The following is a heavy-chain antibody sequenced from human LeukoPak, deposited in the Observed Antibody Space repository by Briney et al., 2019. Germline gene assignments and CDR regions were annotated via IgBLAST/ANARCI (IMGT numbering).Heavy chain of an antibody. J-gene: IGHJ4*02. CDR3: ARVLDDYGGVFDY. Sequence: VQVSCKASGGTFSSYAISWVRPAPGQGLEWMGGIIPIFGTANYAQKFQGRVTITADKSTSTAYMELSSLRSEDTAVYYCARVLDDYGGVFDYWGQGTLVTVSS. CDR2: IIPIFGTA. D-gene: IGHD4-23*01. CDR1: GGTFSSYA. V-gene: IGHV1-69*06.